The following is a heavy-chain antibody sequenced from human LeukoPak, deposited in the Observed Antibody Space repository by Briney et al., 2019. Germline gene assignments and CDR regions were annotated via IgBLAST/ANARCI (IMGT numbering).Heavy chain of an antibody. D-gene: IGHD6-19*01. CDR3: SKGRTVTGTLALDY. Sequence: GGSLRLSCAASGFIFSTYDMHWVRQAPGKGLEWVSAISGTSDNTYYADSVRGRFTISRDNSKNTLYLQVNSLRAEDTAIYYCSKGRTVTGTLALDYWGQGTLVTVSS. CDR1: GFIFSTYD. CDR2: ISGTSDNT. J-gene: IGHJ4*02. V-gene: IGHV3-23*01.